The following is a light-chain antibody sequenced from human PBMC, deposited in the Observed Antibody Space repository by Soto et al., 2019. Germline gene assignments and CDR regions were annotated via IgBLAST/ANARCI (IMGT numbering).Light chain of an antibody. CDR2: KAS. V-gene: IGKV1-5*03. Sequence: DIQMTQSPSTLSASVGDRVTITCRASQSISSWLAWYQQKPGKAPKLLIYKASSLESGVPSRFSGSGSGTEFTLTISSLQPDDSATYYCQQYNSYSWTLGQGTKVDIK. CDR3: QQYNSYSWT. J-gene: IGKJ1*01. CDR1: QSISSW.